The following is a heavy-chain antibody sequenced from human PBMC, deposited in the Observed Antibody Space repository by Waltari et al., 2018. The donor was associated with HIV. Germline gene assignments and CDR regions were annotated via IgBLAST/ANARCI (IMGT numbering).Heavy chain of an antibody. CDR3: AREKSGYAKYYFDY. CDR1: GFTFRDHY. Sequence: QVKLVESGGGLVKPGGSLRLSCAVPGFTFRDHYMSWIRQAPGKGLEWVSYISSSGSTIYYADSVKGRFTISRDNAKNSLYLQMNSLRAEDTAVYYCAREKSGYAKYYFDYWGQGTLVTVSS. V-gene: IGHV3-11*01. D-gene: IGHD3-22*01. J-gene: IGHJ4*02. CDR2: ISSSGSTI.